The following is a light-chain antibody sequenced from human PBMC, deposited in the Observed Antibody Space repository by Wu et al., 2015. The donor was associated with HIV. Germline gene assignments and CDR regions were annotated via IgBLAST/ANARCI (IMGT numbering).Light chain of an antibody. CDR2: AAS. CDR3: KQYATSIT. J-gene: IGKJ5*01. V-gene: IGKV3-20*01. Sequence: EIVLTQFPGTQALSPGERVTLSCRASQSVRNDYLAWYQQKPGQAPRALIYAASSRATGIPDRFSGSGSGTDFSLTISRLEPEDFAVYYCKQYATSITFGQGTRLVIK. CDR1: QSVRNDY.